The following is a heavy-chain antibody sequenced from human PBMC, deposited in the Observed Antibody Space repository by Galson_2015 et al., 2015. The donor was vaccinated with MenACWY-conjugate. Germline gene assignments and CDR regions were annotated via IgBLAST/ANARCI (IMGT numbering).Heavy chain of an antibody. CDR2: IKADGSFS. CDR1: GFTFNNYW. V-gene: IGHV3-74*01. CDR3: ARDNNWSFDS. J-gene: IGHJ4*02. D-gene: IGHD1-1*01. Sequence: SLRLSCAASGFTFNNYWMHWVRQPPGKGLEWISYIKADGSFSNYADSVKGRFFISTDNAKNMVYLQMDGLGDEDTAVYFCARDNNWSFDSWGQGTLVTVSS.